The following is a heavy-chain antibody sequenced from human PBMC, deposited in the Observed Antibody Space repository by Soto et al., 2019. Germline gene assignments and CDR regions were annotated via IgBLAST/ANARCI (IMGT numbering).Heavy chain of an antibody. Sequence: GESLKISCKGPGHLFNNHWIGWVRQTPGKGLEWMGLIFTRDSETKTSPSFQGQVSFSGDNSINTVYLQWTALKTTDTGIYFCARGYFDSGHGYDLWGQGTLVTVSS. CDR1: GHLFNNHW. V-gene: IGHV5-51*01. CDR3: ARGYFDSGHGYDL. D-gene: IGHD3-10*01. CDR2: IFTRDSET. J-gene: IGHJ5*02.